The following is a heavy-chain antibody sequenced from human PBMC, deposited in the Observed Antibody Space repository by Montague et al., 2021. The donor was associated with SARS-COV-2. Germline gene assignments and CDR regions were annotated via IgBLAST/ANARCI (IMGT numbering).Heavy chain of an antibody. Sequence: SLRLSCAASGFSFAGYALSWVRQAPGQGLEWVSGISGGGASTYYGDSVQGRFTISRDNSKNTVYLQMNSLRAEDTAVYYCARAHSGSWAHLDNWGQGSLVTVSS. J-gene: IGHJ4*02. D-gene: IGHD5-12*01. CDR1: GFSFAGYA. CDR2: ISGGGAST. V-gene: IGHV3-23*01. CDR3: ARAHSGSWAHLDN.